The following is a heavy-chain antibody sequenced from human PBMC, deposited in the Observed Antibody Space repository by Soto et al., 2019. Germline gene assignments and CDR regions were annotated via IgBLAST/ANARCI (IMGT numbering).Heavy chain of an antibody. CDR2: INAGNGNT. CDR1: GYTFTNYA. Sequence: QVQLVQSGAEVKKPGASVKVSCKASGYTFTNYAMHWVRQAPGQRLERMGWINAGNGNTKYSQKFQGRVTISRDTSASTAYMELSSLRSEDTAVYYCARGGCLYWYFDLWGRGTLVTVSS. J-gene: IGHJ2*01. V-gene: IGHV1-3*01. CDR3: ARGGCLYWYFDL. D-gene: IGHD1-26*01.